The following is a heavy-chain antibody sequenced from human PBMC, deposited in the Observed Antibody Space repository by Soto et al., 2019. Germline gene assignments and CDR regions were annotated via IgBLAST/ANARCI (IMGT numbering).Heavy chain of an antibody. V-gene: IGHV3-23*01. CDR3: ANGGTTGYSYYFDY. Sequence: GGSLRLSCAASGFKFSNYAMSWVRQAPGKGLEWVSLISATGGGTYYADSVKGRFTISRDNSKNTLYLQMNSLRAEDTAVYYCANGGTTGYSYYFDYWGQGTLVTVSS. J-gene: IGHJ4*02. CDR1: GFKFSNYA. CDR2: ISATGGGT. D-gene: IGHD1-7*01.